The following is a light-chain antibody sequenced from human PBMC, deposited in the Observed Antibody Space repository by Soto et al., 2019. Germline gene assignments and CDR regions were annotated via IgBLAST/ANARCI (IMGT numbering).Light chain of an antibody. CDR3: QHYGSSPGT. Sequence: EIVLTQSPCTLSLSPGERATLSCRASQSVSSSYLAWYQQKPGQAPRLLIYGASSRATGVPDRFSGTVSGTDSTLTVSRLEPEDFAVYYCQHYGSSPGTFGQGTKVDIK. CDR2: GAS. J-gene: IGKJ1*01. CDR1: QSVSSSY. V-gene: IGKV3-20*01.